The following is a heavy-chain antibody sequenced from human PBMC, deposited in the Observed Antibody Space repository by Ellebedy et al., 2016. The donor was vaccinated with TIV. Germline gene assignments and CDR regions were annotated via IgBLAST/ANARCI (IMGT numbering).Heavy chain of an antibody. J-gene: IGHJ4*02. Sequence: GESLKISCAASGFTFSSYSMNWVRQAPGKGLEWISYISSRSSTIYYADSVKGRFTISRDNAKNSLYLQMDSLRAEDTAVYYCARAGTTTVKTVDYWGQGTLVTVSS. CDR2: ISSRSSTI. CDR1: GFTFSSYS. D-gene: IGHD4-17*01. V-gene: IGHV3-48*01. CDR3: ARAGTTTVKTVDY.